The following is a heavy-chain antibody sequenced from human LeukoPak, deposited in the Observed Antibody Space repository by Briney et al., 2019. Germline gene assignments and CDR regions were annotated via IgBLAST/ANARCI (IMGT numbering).Heavy chain of an antibody. Sequence: GGSLRLSCAASGFTFSSYSMNWVRQAPGKGLEWVSSISSSSSYIYYADSVKDRFTISRDNAKNSLYLQMNSLRAEDTAVYYCARGRIAAAKYYMDVWGKGTTVTVSS. J-gene: IGHJ6*03. CDR1: GFTFSSYS. CDR2: ISSSSSYI. D-gene: IGHD6-13*01. V-gene: IGHV3-21*01. CDR3: ARGRIAAAKYYMDV.